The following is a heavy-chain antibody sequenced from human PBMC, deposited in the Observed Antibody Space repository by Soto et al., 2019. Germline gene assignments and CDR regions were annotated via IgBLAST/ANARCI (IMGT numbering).Heavy chain of an antibody. V-gene: IGHV4-31*03. CDR2: IYYSGST. J-gene: IGHJ6*02. CDR3: ARAGQQLAPRNYYYYYGMDV. D-gene: IGHD6-13*01. Sequence: SETLSLTCTVSGGSISSGGYYWRWIRQHPGKGLEWIGYIYYSGSTYYNPSLKSRVTISVDTSKNQFSLKLSSVTAADTAVYYCARAGQQLAPRNYYYYYGMDVWGQGTTVT. CDR1: GGSISSGGYY.